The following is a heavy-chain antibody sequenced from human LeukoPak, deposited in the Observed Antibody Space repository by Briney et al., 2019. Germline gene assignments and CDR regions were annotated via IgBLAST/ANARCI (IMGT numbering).Heavy chain of an antibody. V-gene: IGHV3-21*01. CDR2: ITSGSSYI. D-gene: IGHD3-22*01. J-gene: IGHJ4*02. CDR3: ARRGYYDRSGYDY. Sequence: PGGSLRLSCAASGFSFSTYNMNWVRQAPGQRLEWVSSITSGSSYIYYADSVKGRFTISRDNARHSLYLEMRSLRAEDTAVYYCARRGYYDRSGYDYWGQGTLVTVSS. CDR1: GFSFSTYN.